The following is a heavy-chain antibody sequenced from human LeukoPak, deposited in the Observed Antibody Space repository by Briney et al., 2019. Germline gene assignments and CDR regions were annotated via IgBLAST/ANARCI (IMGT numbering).Heavy chain of an antibody. V-gene: IGHV4-59*08. D-gene: IGHD5-18*01. CDR1: GGSISTYY. Sequence: SETLSLTCTVSGGSISTYYWSWIRQPPGKGLEWIGYIYYSGSINYNPTLKSRVTISVATSKNQFSLKLSSVTAADTAVYYCARSRGYSYGTTFLDYWGQGTLVTASS. CDR3: ARSRGYSYGTTFLDY. J-gene: IGHJ4*02. CDR2: IYYSGSI.